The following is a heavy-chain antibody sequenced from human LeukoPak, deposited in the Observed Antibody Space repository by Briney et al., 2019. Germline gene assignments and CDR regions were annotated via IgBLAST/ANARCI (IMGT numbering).Heavy chain of an antibody. CDR2: ISYDGTNK. V-gene: IGHV3-30*18. CDR3: AKSRLTTGFDP. J-gene: IGHJ5*02. D-gene: IGHD4-11*01. Sequence: GGSLRLSCAASGFTFSDYYMSWIRQAPGKGLEWVAVISYDGTNKYYADSVKGRFTISRDNSKNTLYLQMNSLRAEDTAVYYCAKSRLTTGFDPWGQGTLVTVSS. CDR1: GFTFSDYY.